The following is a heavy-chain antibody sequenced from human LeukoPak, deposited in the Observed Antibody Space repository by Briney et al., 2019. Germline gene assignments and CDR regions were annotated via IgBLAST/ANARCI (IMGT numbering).Heavy chain of an antibody. J-gene: IGHJ6*02. CDR3: ARGITMIRGIIYYGMDV. CDR2: IYYSGST. V-gene: IGHV4-59*01. D-gene: IGHD3-10*01. Sequence: SETLSLTCTVSGGSISSFYWTWIRQPPGKGLDWIGYIYYSGSTNYNPSLKSRVTISADTSKNQFSLKLSSVTAADTAVYYCARGITMIRGIIYYGMDVWGQGTTVTVSS. CDR1: GGSISSFY.